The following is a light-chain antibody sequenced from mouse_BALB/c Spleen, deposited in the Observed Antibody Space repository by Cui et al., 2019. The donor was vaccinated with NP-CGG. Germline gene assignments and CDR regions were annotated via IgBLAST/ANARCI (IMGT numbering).Light chain of an antibody. CDR3: ALWYSNHWV. V-gene: IGLV1*01. J-gene: IGLJ1*01. Sequence: QALVPHASALTTSPGETVTLTCRSSTGAVTTSNYANWVQEKPDHLVTSLIGGTNNRAPGVHARFSGSPIGNKAALTITGAQTEDEAIYFCALWYSNHWVFGGGTKLTVL. CDR2: GTN. CDR1: TGAVTTSNY.